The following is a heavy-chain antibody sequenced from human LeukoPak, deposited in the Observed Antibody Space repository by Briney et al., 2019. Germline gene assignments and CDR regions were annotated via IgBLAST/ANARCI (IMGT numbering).Heavy chain of an antibody. J-gene: IGHJ4*02. V-gene: IGHV3-7*01. CDR3: SRSLEY. Sequence: GGSLRLSCAASGFPFSGYWMDWVRQAPGKGMEWVANTKQDGSEQYYADSVKGRFTISRDNDKNALYLQMNSLRAEDTAVYYCSRSLEYWGQGALVTVSS. CDR2: TKQDGSEQ. CDR1: GFPFSGYW.